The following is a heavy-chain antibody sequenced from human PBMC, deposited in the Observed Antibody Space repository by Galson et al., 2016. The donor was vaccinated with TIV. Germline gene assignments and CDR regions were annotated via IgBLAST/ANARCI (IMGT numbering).Heavy chain of an antibody. CDR1: GFSFSAYG. J-gene: IGHJ5*02. CDR3: ARAVGRNAYNALDT. D-gene: IGHD5-24*01. V-gene: IGHV3-30*02. Sequence: SLRLSCAASGFSFSAYGMHWVRQAPGKGLEWVAFIRYDGSNTFYADSVKGRFTFSRDNSKNTLYLQMNNLRVDDTAVYYCARAVGRNAYNALDTWGQGTL. CDR2: IRYDGSNT.